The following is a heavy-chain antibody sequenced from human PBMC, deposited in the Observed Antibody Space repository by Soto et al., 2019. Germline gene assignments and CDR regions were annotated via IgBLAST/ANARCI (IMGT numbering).Heavy chain of an antibody. CDR3: ARGYYDGSWSPTPGGMDA. J-gene: IGHJ6*02. CDR2: ISTYTGNT. Sequence: QVHLVQSGAEVKKPGASVKVSCKASGYTFTNYDINWVRQAPGQGLEWMGWISTYTGNTNYAQKLQGRVTMTTDTXTXTXXMELRSRRSDDTAVYYCARGYYDGSWSPTPGGMDAWGQGTTVTVSS. V-gene: IGHV1-18*01. D-gene: IGHD3-10*01. CDR1: GYTFTNYD.